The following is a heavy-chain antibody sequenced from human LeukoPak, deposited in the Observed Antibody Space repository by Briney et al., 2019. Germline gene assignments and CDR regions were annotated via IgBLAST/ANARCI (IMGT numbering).Heavy chain of an antibody. D-gene: IGHD3-22*01. CDR1: GYTXTDYY. Sequence: ASVKVSCKASGYTXTDYYMHWVRQASGQGLEWMGWINPNSGGTNYAQKFQGRVTMTRDTSISTAYMELSRLRSDDTAVYYCARASYYYDSSGYPGYYFDYWGQGTMVTVSS. J-gene: IGHJ4*02. V-gene: IGHV1-2*02. CDR2: INPNSGGT. CDR3: ARASYYYDSSGYPGYYFDY.